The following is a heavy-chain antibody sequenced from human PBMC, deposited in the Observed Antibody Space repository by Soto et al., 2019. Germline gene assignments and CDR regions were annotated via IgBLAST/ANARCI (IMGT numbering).Heavy chain of an antibody. CDR1: GFTFADSA. D-gene: IGHD1-26*01. CDR2: IVVDSGNT. Sequence: GASVKVSCKASGFTFADSAVQWVRQARGQSLEWIGRIVVDSGNTKSAQKFTERVNISWDMSTSTAFMELRSLRSEDTAVYYCATAHNTRPFDYCGQGTLVTVSS. J-gene: IGHJ4*02. V-gene: IGHV1-58*01. CDR3: ATAHNTRPFDY.